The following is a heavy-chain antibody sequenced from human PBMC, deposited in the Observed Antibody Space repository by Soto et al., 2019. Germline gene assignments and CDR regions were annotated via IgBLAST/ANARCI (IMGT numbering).Heavy chain of an antibody. CDR2: ISYDGSNK. J-gene: IGHJ4*02. Sequence: GGSLRLSCAASGFTFSSYGMHWVRQAPGKGLEWVAVISYDGSNKYYADSVKGRFTISRDNSKNTLYLQMNSLRAEDTAVYYCAKDLRGDNSNDYWGQGTLVTVSS. CDR1: GFTFSSYG. V-gene: IGHV3-30*18. D-gene: IGHD2-21*02. CDR3: AKDLRGDNSNDY.